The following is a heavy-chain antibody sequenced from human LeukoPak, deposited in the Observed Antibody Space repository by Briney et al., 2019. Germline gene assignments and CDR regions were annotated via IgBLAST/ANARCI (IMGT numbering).Heavy chain of an antibody. CDR3: AHVGVASGASGAFDL. V-gene: IGHV3-23*01. J-gene: IGHJ2*01. CDR2: VSGSGGNI. D-gene: IGHD1-26*01. Sequence: GGSLRLSCTASGFTFSSYSMHWVRQAPGKGLEWVSTVSGSGGNIYYADSVKGRFTISRDNSNNTLSLQMNSLRAEDTAVYYCAHVGVASGASGAFDLWGPGTLVTVSS. CDR1: GFTFSSYS.